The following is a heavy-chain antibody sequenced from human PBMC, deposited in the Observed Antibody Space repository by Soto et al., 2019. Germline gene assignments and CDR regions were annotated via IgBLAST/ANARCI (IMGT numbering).Heavy chain of an antibody. CDR2: IYHSGST. Sequence: PSETLSLTCAVSGGSISSGGYSWSWIRQPPGKGLEWIGYIYHSGSTYYNPSLKSRVTISVDRSKNQFSLKLSSVTAADTAVYYCARGALGYCSGGSCYPEYFQHWGQGTLVTVSS. CDR1: GGSISSGGYS. J-gene: IGHJ1*01. D-gene: IGHD2-15*01. CDR3: ARGALGYCSGGSCYPEYFQH. V-gene: IGHV4-30-2*01.